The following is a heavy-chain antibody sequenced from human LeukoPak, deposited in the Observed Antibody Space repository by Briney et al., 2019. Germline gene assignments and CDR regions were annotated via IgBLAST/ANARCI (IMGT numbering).Heavy chain of an antibody. V-gene: IGHV1-18*04. D-gene: IGHD2-2*01. J-gene: IGHJ5*02. CDR1: GYTFTSYG. CDR3: ARDRYCSSTSCYRGRFDP. Sequence: ASVKVSCKASGYTFTSYGIGWVRQAPGQGLEWMGWISAYNGNTNYAQKLQGRVTMTTDTSTSTAYKELRSLRSDDTAVYYCARDRYCSSTSCYRGRFDPWGQGTLVTVSS. CDR2: ISAYNGNT.